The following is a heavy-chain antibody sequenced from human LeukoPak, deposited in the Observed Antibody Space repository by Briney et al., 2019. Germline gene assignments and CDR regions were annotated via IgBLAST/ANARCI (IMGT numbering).Heavy chain of an antibody. CDR1: GVSFSGYY. J-gene: IGHJ4*02. D-gene: IGHD6-13*01. CDR2: INHSGST. Sequence: PSETLSLTCAVYGVSFSGYYWSWIRQPPGKGLEWIGEINHSGSTNYNPSLKSRVTISVDTSKNQFSLKLSSVTAADTAVYYCARDLRRAAAGSDWGQGTLVTVSS. CDR3: ARDLRRAAAGSD. V-gene: IGHV4-34*01.